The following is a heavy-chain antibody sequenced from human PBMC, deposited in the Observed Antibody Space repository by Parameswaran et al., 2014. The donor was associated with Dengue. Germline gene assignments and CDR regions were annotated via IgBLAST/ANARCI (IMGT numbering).Heavy chain of an antibody. CDR2: IKQDGSEK. D-gene: IGHD3-22*01. Sequence: RWIRQPPGKGLEWVANIKQDGSEKYYVDSVKGRFTISRDNAKNSLYLQMNSLRAEDTAVYYCARDISDYYDSSQDDYWGQGTLVTVSS. V-gene: IGHV3-7*03. CDR3: ARDISDYYDSSQDDY. J-gene: IGHJ4*02.